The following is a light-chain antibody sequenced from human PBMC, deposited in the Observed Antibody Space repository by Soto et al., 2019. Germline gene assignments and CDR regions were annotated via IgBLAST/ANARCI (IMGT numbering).Light chain of an antibody. V-gene: IGLV2-14*01. CDR2: EVS. Sequence: QSVLTQPASVSGSPGQPITISCTGTSSDVGGYNYVSWYQQHPGKAPKLMIYEVSNRPSGVSNRFSGSKSGNTASLTISGLQAEDEADYYCSSYTSSSTLYVFGTGTRSPS. CDR1: SSDVGGYNY. CDR3: SSYTSSSTLYV. J-gene: IGLJ1*01.